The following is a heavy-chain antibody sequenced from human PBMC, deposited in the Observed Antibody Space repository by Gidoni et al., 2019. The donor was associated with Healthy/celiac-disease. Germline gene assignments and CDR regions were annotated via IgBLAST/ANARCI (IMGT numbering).Heavy chain of an antibody. CDR3: ARHLGYSGYDFLPYNWFDP. Sequence: EVQLVQSGAEVKKPGESLKISGKGSGYSFTSYWIGWVRQMPGKGLEWMGIIYPGDSDTRYSPSFQGQVTISADKSISTAYLQWSSLKASDTAMYYCARHLGYSGYDFLPYNWFDPWGQGTLVTVSS. D-gene: IGHD5-12*01. CDR2: IYPGDSDT. V-gene: IGHV5-51*01. CDR1: GYSFTSYW. J-gene: IGHJ5*02.